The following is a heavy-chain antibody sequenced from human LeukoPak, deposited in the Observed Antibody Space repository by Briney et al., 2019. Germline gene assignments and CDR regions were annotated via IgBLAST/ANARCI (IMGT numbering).Heavy chain of an antibody. Sequence: ASVKVSCKTSGYTLTGYYIHWVRQAPGQGLEWMGWINPNSGATNYAQKFQGRVTMTRDTSISTAYMELSSLTSDDTAVYYCARDLEGYHYGSGNYPQWGQGTLVTVSS. CDR3: ARDLEGYHYGSGNYPQ. CDR2: INPNSGAT. J-gene: IGHJ4*02. D-gene: IGHD3-10*01. V-gene: IGHV1-2*02. CDR1: GYTLTGYY.